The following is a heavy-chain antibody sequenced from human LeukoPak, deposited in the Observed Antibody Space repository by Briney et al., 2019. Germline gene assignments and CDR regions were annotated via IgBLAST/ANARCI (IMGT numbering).Heavy chain of an antibody. V-gene: IGHV3-21*01. CDR3: ARVIAAAGTSN. CDR1: GFTFSSYS. D-gene: IGHD6-13*01. CDR2: VSSSSYI. Sequence: GGSLRLSCAASGFTFSSYSMNWVRQAPGKGLEWVSSVSSSSYIYYADSVKGRFTISRDNAKNSLYLQMNSLRAEDTAVYYCARVIAAAGTSNWGQGTLVTVSS. J-gene: IGHJ4*02.